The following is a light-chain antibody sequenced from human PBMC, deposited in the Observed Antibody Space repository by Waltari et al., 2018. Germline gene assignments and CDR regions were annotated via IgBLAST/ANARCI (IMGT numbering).Light chain of an antibody. CDR2: EVS. J-gene: IGLJ3*02. CDR1: SSDVGGYNY. CDR3: SSYGGSNNLV. V-gene: IGLV2-8*01. Sequence: QSALTQPPSASGSPGPSATISCPGPSSDVGGYNYVPWYQQHPGKAPKVMIYEVSKRPSGVPDRFSGSKSGNTASLTVSGVQAEDEADYYCSSYGGSNNLVFGGGTK.